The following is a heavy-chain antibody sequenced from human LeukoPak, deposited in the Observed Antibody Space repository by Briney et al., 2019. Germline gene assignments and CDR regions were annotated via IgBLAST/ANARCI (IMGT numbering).Heavy chain of an antibody. CDR2: FDPEDGET. CDR1: GYTLTELS. V-gene: IGHV1-24*01. CDR3: ATRHYYDSSGHPNDAFDI. J-gene: IGHJ3*02. Sequence: ASVKVSCKVSGYTLTELSMHWVRQAPGKGLEWMGGFDPEDGETIYAQKFQGRVTMTEDTSTDTAYMELSSLRSEDAAVYYCATRHYYDSSGHPNDAFDIWGQGTMVTVSS. D-gene: IGHD3-22*01.